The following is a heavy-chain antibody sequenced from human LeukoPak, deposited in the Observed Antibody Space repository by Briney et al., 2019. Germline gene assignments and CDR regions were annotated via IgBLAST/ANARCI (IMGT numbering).Heavy chain of an antibody. CDR3: ARARRYSSSSEADY. CDR1: GFTFSSYG. CDR2: IRYDGSNK. Sequence: GGSLRLSCAASGFTFSSYGMHWVRQAPGKGLEWVAFIRYDGSNKYYADSVKGRFTISRDNSKNTLYLQMNSLRAEDTAVYYCARARRYSSSSEADYWGQGTLVTVSS. V-gene: IGHV3-30*02. J-gene: IGHJ4*02. D-gene: IGHD6-6*01.